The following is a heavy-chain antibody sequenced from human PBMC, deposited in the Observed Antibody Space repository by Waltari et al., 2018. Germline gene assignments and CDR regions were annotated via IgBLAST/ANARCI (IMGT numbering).Heavy chain of an antibody. D-gene: IGHD6-19*01. Sequence: EVQLSESGGSLVQPGESLRLSCAASGFTFKSFGMSWVRQAPGKGLEWVAGISDSGVKTYYSDSGGGRFTISRDNSKNRLYLQMDSLRAEDTGIYFCAKDGVVTVVGQVGGSYLDSWGQGSLVTVSS. CDR2: ISDSGVKT. V-gene: IGHV3-23*01. CDR3: AKDGVVTVVGQVGGSYLDS. J-gene: IGHJ4*02. CDR1: GFTFKSFG.